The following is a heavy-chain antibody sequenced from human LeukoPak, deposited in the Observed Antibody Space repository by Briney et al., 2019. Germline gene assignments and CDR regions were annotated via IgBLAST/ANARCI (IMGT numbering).Heavy chain of an antibody. CDR2: ISGSGGST. V-gene: IGHV3-23*01. J-gene: IGHJ4*02. CDR3: ARAPNYYDSTNGGDY. CDR1: GFTFSSYA. Sequence: GGSLRLSCAASGFTFSSYAMSWVRQAPGKGLEWVSAISGSGGSTYYADSVKGRFTISRDNSKNTLYLQMNSLRAEDTAVYYCARAPNYYDSTNGGDYWGQGTLVTVSS. D-gene: IGHD3-22*01.